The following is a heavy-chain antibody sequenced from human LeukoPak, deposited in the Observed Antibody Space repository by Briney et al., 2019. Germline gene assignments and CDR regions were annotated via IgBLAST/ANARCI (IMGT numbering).Heavy chain of an antibody. D-gene: IGHD6-6*01. V-gene: IGHV4-34*01. CDR2: INHSGRT. J-gene: IGHJ5*02. Sequence: SETLSLTCAVYGGSFSGYYWSWIRQPPGKGLEWIGEINHSGRTNYNPSLKRLDTISVTTSKNQFSLKLSSVPAADTAVYYCARARFGIAARRGDSRFDPWGQGTLVTVSS. CDR3: ARARFGIAARRGDSRFDP. CDR1: GGSFSGYY.